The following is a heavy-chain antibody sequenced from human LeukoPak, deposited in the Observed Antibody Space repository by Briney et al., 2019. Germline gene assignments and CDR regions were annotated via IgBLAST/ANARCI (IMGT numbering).Heavy chain of an antibody. J-gene: IGHJ5*02. V-gene: IGHV1-2*02. CDR2: INPNSGGT. CDR3: ARAGRLLWFGELLYKGDWFDP. Sequence: ASVKVSCKASGYTFTSYYMHWVRQAPGQGLEWMGWINPNSGGTNYAQKFQGRVTMTRDTSISTAYMELSRLRSDDTAVYYCARAGRLLWFGELLYKGDWFDPWDQGTLVTVSS. CDR1: GYTFTSYY. D-gene: IGHD3-10*01.